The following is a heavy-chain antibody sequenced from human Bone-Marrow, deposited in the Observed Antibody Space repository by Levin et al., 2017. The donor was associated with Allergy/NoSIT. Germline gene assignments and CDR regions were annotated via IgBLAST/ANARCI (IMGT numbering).Heavy chain of an antibody. V-gene: IGHV1-3*01. CDR3: ARDDTITWGMDV. J-gene: IGHJ6*02. D-gene: IGHD5-18*01. Sequence: ASVKVSCKASGYTFTSYAMHWVRQAPGQRLEWMGWINAGNGNTKYSQKFQGRVTITRDTSASTAYMELSSLRSEDTAVYYCARDDTITWGMDVWGQGTTVTVSS. CDR2: INAGNGNT. CDR1: GYTFTSYA.